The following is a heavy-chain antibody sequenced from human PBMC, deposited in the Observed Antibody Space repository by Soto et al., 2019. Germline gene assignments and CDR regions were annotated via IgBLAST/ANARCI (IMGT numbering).Heavy chain of an antibody. J-gene: IGHJ6*02. CDR2: VYHNGTS. CDR3: ARDLDRYCSVTSCHAMDV. CDR1: GGSIRSTNW. Sequence: PSETLSLTCVVSGGSIRSTNWWAWVRQTPGKGLEWIGEVYHNGTSNYNPSLKGRATISVDRSKDQVSLRLNSVIDADTAVYYCARDLDRYCSVTSCHAMDVWGQGTTVTVYS. D-gene: IGHD2-15*01. V-gene: IGHV4-4*02.